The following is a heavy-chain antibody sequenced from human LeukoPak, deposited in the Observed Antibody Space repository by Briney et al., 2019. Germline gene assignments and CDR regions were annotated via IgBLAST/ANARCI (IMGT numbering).Heavy chain of an antibody. D-gene: IGHD4-23*01. CDR3: ARDAPAYGGNSNGLGY. J-gene: IGHJ4*02. Sequence: SETLSLTCTVSGGSISSGDYYWSWIRQPPGKGLEWIGYIYYSGSTYYNPSLKSRVTISVDTSKNQFSLKLSSVTAADTAVYYCARDAPAYGGNSNGLGYWGQGTLVTVSS. CDR1: GGSISSGDYY. CDR2: IYYSGST. V-gene: IGHV4-30-4*01.